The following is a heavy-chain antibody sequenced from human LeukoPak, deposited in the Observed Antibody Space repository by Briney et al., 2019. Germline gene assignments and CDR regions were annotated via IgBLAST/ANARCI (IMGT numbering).Heavy chain of an antibody. Sequence: QAGGSLRLSCAASGFTFSSYAMHWVRQAPGKGLEWVAVISYDGSNKYYADSVKDRFTISRDNSKNTLYLQMNCLRAEDTAVYYCARDFADYYFDYWGQGTLVTVSS. V-gene: IGHV3-30*04. CDR2: ISYDGSNK. J-gene: IGHJ4*02. D-gene: IGHD2-21*01. CDR3: ARDFADYYFDY. CDR1: GFTFSSYA.